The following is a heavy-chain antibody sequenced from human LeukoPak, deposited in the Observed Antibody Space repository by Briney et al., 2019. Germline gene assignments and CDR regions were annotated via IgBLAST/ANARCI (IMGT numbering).Heavy chain of an antibody. D-gene: IGHD5-24*01. Sequence: GESLKISCKASGYTFTDYWIAWVRQMPGKGLELMGIVYPDDSDTRYSPSFQGQVTIPADESINTAYLQWSGLKASDTAIYYCARRDGYNHVDYWGQGTLVTVSS. J-gene: IGHJ4*02. CDR2: VYPDDSDT. CDR1: GYTFTDYW. V-gene: IGHV5-51*01. CDR3: ARRDGYNHVDY.